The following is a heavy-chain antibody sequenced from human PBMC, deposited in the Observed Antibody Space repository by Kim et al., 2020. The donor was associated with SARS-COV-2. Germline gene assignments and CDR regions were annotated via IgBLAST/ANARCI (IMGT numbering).Heavy chain of an antibody. Sequence: GGSLRLSCAASGFTFSSYAMSWVRQAPGKGLEWVSAISGSGGSTYYADSVKGRFTISRDNSKNTLYLQMNSLRAEDTAVYYCAKAGRHSSGWPIDYWGQGTLVTVSS. CDR2: ISGSGGST. CDR3: AKAGRHSSGWPIDY. V-gene: IGHV3-23*01. D-gene: IGHD6-19*01. J-gene: IGHJ4*02. CDR1: GFTFSSYA.